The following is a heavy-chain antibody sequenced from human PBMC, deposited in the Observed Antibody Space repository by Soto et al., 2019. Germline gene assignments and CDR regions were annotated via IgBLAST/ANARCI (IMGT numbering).Heavy chain of an antibody. J-gene: IGHJ3*02. CDR2: IYYSGST. CDR3: ARRYGSAFDI. Sequence: SEILSLTCTVSGGSISSYYWRWIRQPPGKGLEWIGYIYYSGSTNYNPSLKSRVTISVDTSKNQFSLKLSSVTAADTAVYYCARRYGSAFDIWGQGTMVTVS. D-gene: IGHD3-10*01. V-gene: IGHV4-59*01. CDR1: GGSISSYY.